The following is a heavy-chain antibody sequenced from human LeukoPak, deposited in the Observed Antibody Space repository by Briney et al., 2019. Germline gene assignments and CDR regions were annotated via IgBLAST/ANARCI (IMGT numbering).Heavy chain of an antibody. V-gene: IGHV3-74*01. D-gene: IGHD6-13*01. Sequence: PGGSLRLSCAASGFTFSSYWMHWVRQAPGKGLVWVSRINTDGSSTTYADSVKGRFTISRDNAKNTLYLQMNSLRAEDAAVYYCARRYSTNWANDYWGQGTLVTVSS. CDR1: GFTFSSYW. CDR3: ARRYSTNWANDY. J-gene: IGHJ4*02. CDR2: INTDGSST.